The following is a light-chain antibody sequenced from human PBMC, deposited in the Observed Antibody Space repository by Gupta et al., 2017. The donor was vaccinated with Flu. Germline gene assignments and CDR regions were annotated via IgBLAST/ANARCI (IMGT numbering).Light chain of an antibody. Sequence: QAVVTQEPSLTVSPRGTVTVTCGSSSGAVTSGHYPYLFQQTPAQVPMTLIYDTSNTHSCTPALFSGSLLGATGVLTRSGAQPEDDADYYCFLYISDTVVFGGGTTLTVL. V-gene: IGLV7-46*01. CDR3: FLYISDTVV. CDR2: DTS. CDR1: SGAVTSGHY. J-gene: IGLJ2*01.